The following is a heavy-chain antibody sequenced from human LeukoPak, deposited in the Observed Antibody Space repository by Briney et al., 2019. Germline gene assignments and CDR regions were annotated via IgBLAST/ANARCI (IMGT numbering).Heavy chain of an antibody. Sequence: GGSLRLSCAASGFTFSSYWMSWVRQAPGKGLEWVANIKQDGSEKYYVDSVRGRFTISRDNAKNSLYLQMNSLRAEDTAVYYCARTRGPLLPEHWGQGTLVTVSS. V-gene: IGHV3-7*01. CDR1: GFTFSSYW. CDR3: ARTRGPLLPEH. J-gene: IGHJ1*01. D-gene: IGHD3-22*01. CDR2: IKQDGSEK.